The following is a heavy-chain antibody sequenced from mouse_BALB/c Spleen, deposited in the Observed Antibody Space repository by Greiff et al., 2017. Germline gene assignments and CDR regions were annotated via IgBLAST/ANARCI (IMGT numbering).Heavy chain of an antibody. J-gene: IGHJ3*01. CDR3: ARDCVDY. Sequence: EVQGVESGGGLVKPGGSLKLSCAASGFTFSSYAMSWVRQTPEKRLEWVASISSGGSTYYPDSVKGRFTISRDNARNILYLQMSSLRSVDTAMYYCARDCVDYWGQGTLVTVSA. CDR2: ISSGGST. V-gene: IGHV5-6-5*01. CDR1: GFTFSSYA.